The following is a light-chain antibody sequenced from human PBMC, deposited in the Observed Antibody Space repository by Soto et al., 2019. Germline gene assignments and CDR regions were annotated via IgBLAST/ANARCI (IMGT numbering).Light chain of an antibody. CDR2: GNS. J-gene: IGLJ1*01. V-gene: IGLV1-40*01. CDR1: SXNIGTGYD. Sequence: QSVLTQPPSVSGAPGQRVTISCTGSSXNIGTGYDVHWYQQLPGTAPKLLIYGNSNRPSGVPDRFSGSKSGTSASLAITGLQAEDEADYYCQSFDSSRFYVFGTGTKVTVL. CDR3: QSFDSSRFYV.